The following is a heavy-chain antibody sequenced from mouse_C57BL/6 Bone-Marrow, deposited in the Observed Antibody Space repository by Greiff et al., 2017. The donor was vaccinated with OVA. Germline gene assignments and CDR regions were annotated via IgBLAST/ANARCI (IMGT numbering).Heavy chain of an antibody. J-gene: IGHJ4*01. CDR2: IWSGGST. D-gene: IGHD2-5*01. Sequence: QVQLKESGPGLVQPSQSLSITCTVSGFSLTSYGVHWVRQPPGKGLEWLGVIWSGGSTDYNAAFISRLSISKDNSKSQVFFKMNSLQADDTAIYYCVTSTYYSNYEDAMDYWGQGTSVTVSS. CDR1: GFSLTSYG. V-gene: IGHV2-4*01. CDR3: VTSTYYSNYEDAMDY.